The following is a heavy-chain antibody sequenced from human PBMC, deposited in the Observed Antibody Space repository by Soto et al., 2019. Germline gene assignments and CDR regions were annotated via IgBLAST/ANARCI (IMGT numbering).Heavy chain of an antibody. CDR3: AHARLLWVGGYFDY. CDR2: ISWNDDN. Sequence: QVSWKESGPTLMKPTQSLTLTCTFSGFSLATHGGGVGWIRQPPGEALEWLALISWNDDNRYSPSLKSRLTTAKDTSKNQVVLTMANMDPVDTATYYCAHARLLWVGGYFDYWGQGILVTVSS. J-gene: IGHJ4*02. D-gene: IGHD3-10*01. V-gene: IGHV2-5*01. CDR1: GFSLATHGGG.